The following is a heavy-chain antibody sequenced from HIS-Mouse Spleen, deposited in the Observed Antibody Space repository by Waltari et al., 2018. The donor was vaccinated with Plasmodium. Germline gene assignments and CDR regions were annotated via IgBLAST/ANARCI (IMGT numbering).Heavy chain of an antibody. CDR2: ISWNSGSI. V-gene: IGHV3-9*01. D-gene: IGHD6-13*01. CDR1: GFPFDAYA. J-gene: IGHJ4*02. CDR3: AKDRATAAAYYFDY. Sequence: EVQLVESGGGLVQPGRSLSPSCAASGFPFDAYAMHWVRQAPGKGLEWVSGISWNSGSIGYADSVKGRFTISRDNAKNSLYLQMNSLRAEDTALYYCAKDRATAAAYYFDYWAREPWSPSPQ.